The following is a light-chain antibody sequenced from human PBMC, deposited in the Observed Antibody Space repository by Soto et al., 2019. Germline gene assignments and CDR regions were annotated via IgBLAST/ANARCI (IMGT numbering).Light chain of an antibody. CDR2: QDD. V-gene: IGLV3-1*01. CDR1: KLEKKF. CDR3: QAWDTTTYV. J-gene: IGLJ1*01. Sequence: SYELTQPPSVSVSPGQTATITCSGDKLEKKFVCWYQQRPGQSPVLVIYQDDKRPPGIPERFSGSNSGNTATLTIGGTQAVDEAAYYCQAWDTTTYVFGPGTKVPVL.